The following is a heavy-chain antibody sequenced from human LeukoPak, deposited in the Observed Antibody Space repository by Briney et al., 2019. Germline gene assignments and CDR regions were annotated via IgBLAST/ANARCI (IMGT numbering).Heavy chain of an antibody. D-gene: IGHD3-22*01. CDR2: IKQDGSEK. J-gene: IGHJ6*03. V-gene: IGHV3-7*03. Sequence: GGSLRLSCAASGFTFSSYWMSWVRQAPGKGLEWVANIKQDGSEKYYVDSVKGRFTISRDNAKNSLYLQMNSLRAEDTALYYCAKDFWAGSSGYSHMDVWGKGTTVTISS. CDR3: AKDFWAGSSGYSHMDV. CDR1: GFTFSSYW.